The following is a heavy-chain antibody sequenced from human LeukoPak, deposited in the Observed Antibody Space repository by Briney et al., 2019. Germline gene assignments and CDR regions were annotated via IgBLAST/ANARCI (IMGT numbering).Heavy chain of an antibody. V-gene: IGHV4-38-2*02. CDR2: IYHSGST. Sequence: SETLSLTCTVSGYSISSGYYWGWIRQPPGKGLEWIGSIYHSGSTYYNPSLKSRVTISVDTSKNQFSLKLSSVTAADTAVYYCARALIGGINWGQGTLVTVSS. J-gene: IGHJ4*02. D-gene: IGHD3-16*02. CDR1: GYSISSGYY. CDR3: ARALIGGIN.